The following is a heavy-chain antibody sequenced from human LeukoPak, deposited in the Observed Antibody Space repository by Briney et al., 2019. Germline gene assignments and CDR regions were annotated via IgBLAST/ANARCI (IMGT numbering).Heavy chain of an antibody. V-gene: IGHV5-51*01. CDR2: MSPEDSET. CDR1: GYSFTNYW. CDR3: ARPTPLVDDAFDI. D-gene: IGHD1-26*01. Sequence: GESLKISCKASGYSFTNYWIGWVRQMPGKGVEWMGIMSPEDSETRYSPSFQGQVTMSVDKSISTAFLHWSSLKASDTAMYYCARPTPLVDDAFDIWGQGTMVTVSS. J-gene: IGHJ3*02.